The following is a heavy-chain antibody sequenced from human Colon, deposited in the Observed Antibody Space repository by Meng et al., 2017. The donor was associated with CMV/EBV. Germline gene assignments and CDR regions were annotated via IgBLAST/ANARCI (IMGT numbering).Heavy chain of an antibody. J-gene: IGHJ4*02. CDR1: GYNFMNAG. V-gene: IGHV1-18*01. D-gene: IGHD3-10*01. CDR2: ISPYNNK. Sequence: EASGYNFMNAGINWLRQAPGQGLEWVGWISPYNNKNSAQNLRDRITLSTDTSTNTAYMELRSLRSDDTALYYCARGGVLSFGETEDYWGQGTLVTVSS. CDR3: ARGGVLSFGETEDY.